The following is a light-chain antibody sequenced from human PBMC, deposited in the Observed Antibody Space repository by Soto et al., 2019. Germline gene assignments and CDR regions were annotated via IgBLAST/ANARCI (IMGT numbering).Light chain of an antibody. CDR2: KAS. V-gene: IGKV1-5*03. J-gene: IGKJ2*01. Sequence: DIQMTQSPSTLSASVGDRVTITCRASQSISSWLVWYQQKPGKAPKLLIYKASSLESGVPSRFSGSVSGTEFTLTTSSLQPDDFATYYCQHYNSYLYTFGQGTKLEIK. CDR1: QSISSW. CDR3: QHYNSYLYT.